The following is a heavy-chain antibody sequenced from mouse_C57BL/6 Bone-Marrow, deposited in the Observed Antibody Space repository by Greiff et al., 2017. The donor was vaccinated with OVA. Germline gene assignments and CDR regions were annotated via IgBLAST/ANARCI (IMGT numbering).Heavy chain of an antibody. CDR1: GFSFNTYA. Sequence: EVKLMESGGGLVQPKGSLKLSCAASGFSFNTYAMNWVRQAPGKGLEWVARIRSKSNNYATYYADSVKDRFTISRDDSESMLYLQMNNLKTEDTAMYYCVRHLTDWYFDVWGTGTTVTVSS. V-gene: IGHV10-1*01. CDR2: IRSKSNNYAT. J-gene: IGHJ1*03. CDR3: VRHLTDWYFDV. D-gene: IGHD2-13*01.